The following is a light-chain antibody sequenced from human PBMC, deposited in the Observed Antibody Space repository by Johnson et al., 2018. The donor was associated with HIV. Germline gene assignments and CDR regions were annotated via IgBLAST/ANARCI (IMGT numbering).Light chain of an antibody. J-gene: IGLJ1*01. CDR2: DNN. CDR1: SSNIGNNY. V-gene: IGLV1-51*01. CDR3: GTWDSSRSAHV. Sequence: QSVLTQPPSVSAAPGQKVTISCSGSSSNIGNNYVSWYQQLPGTAPKLLIYDNNKRPSGIPDRFSGSKSGTSATLGFPGLHPGDEADYYCGTWDSSRSAHVFGTGTKVTVL.